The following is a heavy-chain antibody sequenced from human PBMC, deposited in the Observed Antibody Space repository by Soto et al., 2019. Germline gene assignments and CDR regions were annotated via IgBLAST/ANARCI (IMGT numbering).Heavy chain of an antibody. D-gene: IGHD6-19*01. J-gene: IGHJ4*02. CDR1: AYSISSGYY. CDR3: ANHQHSPGWWGPVGFDQ. V-gene: IGHV4-38-2*02. Sequence: SETLSLTCNVSAYSISSGYYWGWIRQPPGKGLEWIGSIYHSGRTYHNPPLKSRVTISVDTSKNQFSLKLISVTAADTAVYYCANHQHSPGWWGPVGFDQWGQGTLVTVSS. CDR2: IYHSGRT.